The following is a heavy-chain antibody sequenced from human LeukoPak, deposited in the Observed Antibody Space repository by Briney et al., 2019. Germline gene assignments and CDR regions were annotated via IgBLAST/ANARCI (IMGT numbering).Heavy chain of an antibody. CDR1: GGSISSYY. V-gene: IGHV4-59*01. CDR2: IYYSGST. CDR3: AREYYFDSSGYYFDY. Sequence: RTSETLSLTCTVSGGSISSYYWSWIRQPPGKGLEWIGYIYYSGSTNYNPSLKSRVTISVDTSKNQFSLKLSSVTAADTAVYYCAREYYFDSSGYYFDYWGQGTLVTVSS. J-gene: IGHJ4*02. D-gene: IGHD3-22*01.